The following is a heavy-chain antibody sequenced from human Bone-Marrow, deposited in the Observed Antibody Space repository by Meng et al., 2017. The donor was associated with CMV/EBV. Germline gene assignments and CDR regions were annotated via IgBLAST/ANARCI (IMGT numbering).Heavy chain of an antibody. CDR2: ISYDGSNK. V-gene: IGHV3-30-3*01. J-gene: IGHJ3*02. D-gene: IGHD3-3*01. CDR3: AKDFAGI. CDR1: GFTFSSYA. Sequence: QVRLVGSGGGVVQPGRSLRLACAASGFTFSSYAMHWVRQAPGKGLEWVAVISYDGSNKYYADSVKGRFTISRDNSKNTLYLQMNSLRAEDTAVYYCAKDFAGIWGQGTMVTVSS.